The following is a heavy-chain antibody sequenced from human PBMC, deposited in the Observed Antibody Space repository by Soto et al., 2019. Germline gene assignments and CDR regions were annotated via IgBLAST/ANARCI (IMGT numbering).Heavy chain of an antibody. CDR2: IRSKANSYAT. V-gene: IGHV3-73*01. CDR1: GFTFSGSA. D-gene: IGHD4-17*01. CDR3: TRSPSTYGDQPHS. J-gene: IGHJ5*02. Sequence: GGSLRLSCAASGFTFSGSAMHWVRQASGKGLEWVGRIRSKANSYATAYAASVKGRFTISRDDSKNTAYLQMNSLKTEDTAVYYCTRSPSTYGDQPHSWGQGTLVTVSS.